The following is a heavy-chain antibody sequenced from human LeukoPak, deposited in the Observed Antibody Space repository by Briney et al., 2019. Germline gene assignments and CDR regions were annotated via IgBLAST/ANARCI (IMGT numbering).Heavy chain of an antibody. CDR3: AIGSRAYGSGSYYLF. D-gene: IGHD3-10*01. J-gene: IGHJ4*02. CDR1: GFTFSSYA. Sequence: GGSLRLSCAASGFTFSSYAMSWVRQAPGKGLEWVSAISGSGGGTYYADSVKGRFAISRDNSKNTLYLQMNSLRAEDTAVYYCAIGSRAYGSGSYYLFWGQGTLVTVSS. CDR2: ISGSGGGT. V-gene: IGHV3-23*01.